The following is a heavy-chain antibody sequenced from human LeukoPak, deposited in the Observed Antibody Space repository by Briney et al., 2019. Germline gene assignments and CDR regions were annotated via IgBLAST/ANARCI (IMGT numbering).Heavy chain of an antibody. Sequence: PGGSLRVSCAASGFTFSSYSMNWVRQAPGKGLEWVSSISSSSSYIYYADSVEGRFTISRDNAKNSPYLQMNSLRAEDTAVYYCARDAGSGDDAFDIWGQGTMVTVSS. CDR1: GFTFSSYS. V-gene: IGHV3-21*01. CDR3: ARDAGSGDDAFDI. D-gene: IGHD2-15*01. J-gene: IGHJ3*02. CDR2: ISSSSSYI.